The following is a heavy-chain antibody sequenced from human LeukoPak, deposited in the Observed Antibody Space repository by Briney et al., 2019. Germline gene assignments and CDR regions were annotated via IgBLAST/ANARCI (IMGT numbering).Heavy chain of an antibody. CDR2: ISRSSSTM. CDR1: GFTFSSYS. V-gene: IGHV3-48*04. CDR3: ARSTRRDSEIALAEYFQH. D-gene: IGHD1-26*01. Sequence: SGGSLRLSCAASGFTFSSYSLNWVRQAPGKGLEWVSYISRSSSTMYYADSVKGRFTISRDNAKNSLYLQMNSLRAEDTAVYYCARSTRRDSEIALAEYFQHWGQGTLVTVSS. J-gene: IGHJ1*01.